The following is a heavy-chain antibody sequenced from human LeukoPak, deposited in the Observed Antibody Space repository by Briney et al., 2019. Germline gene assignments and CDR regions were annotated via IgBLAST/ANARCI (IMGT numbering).Heavy chain of an antibody. CDR1: GSSFNSYW. CDR2: IYPGDSDT. J-gene: IGHJ4*02. Sequence: GESLKISCKGSGSSFNSYWIGWVRQMPGKGLEWMGIIYPGDSDTRYSPSFQGQVTISADKSISTAYLQWSSLNTSDTAMYYCARYTDHYYFDYWGQGTLVTVPS. V-gene: IGHV5-51*01. D-gene: IGHD1-1*01. CDR3: ARYTDHYYFDY.